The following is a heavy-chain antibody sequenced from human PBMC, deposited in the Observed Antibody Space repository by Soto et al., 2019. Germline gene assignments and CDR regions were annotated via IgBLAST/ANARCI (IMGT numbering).Heavy chain of an antibody. Sequence: PGGSLRLSCAASGFTVSSNYMSWVRQAPGKGLEWVSVIYSGGSTYYADSVKGRFTISRHNSKNTLYLQMNSLRAEDTAVYYCAREKYGSGSYYFDYWGQGTLVTVSS. J-gene: IGHJ4*02. CDR1: GFTVSSNY. D-gene: IGHD3-10*01. V-gene: IGHV3-53*04. CDR2: IYSGGST. CDR3: AREKYGSGSYYFDY.